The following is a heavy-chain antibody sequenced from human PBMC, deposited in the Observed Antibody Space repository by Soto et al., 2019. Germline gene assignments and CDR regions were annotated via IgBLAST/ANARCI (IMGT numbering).Heavy chain of an antibody. Sequence: QVQLVESGGGVLQPGRSLRLSCAASEFTFSSYGMHWVRQAPGKGLEWVAVISYDGSKKYYADSVKGRFTISRDNSKNTLYLQMSSLRAEDTALYYCARDLVSLEQRAIFDNYYGMDVWGQGTTVTVSS. CDR2: ISYDGSKK. J-gene: IGHJ6*02. V-gene: IGHV3-30-3*01. CDR1: EFTFSSYG. D-gene: IGHD3-3*01. CDR3: ARDLVSLEQRAIFDNYYGMDV.